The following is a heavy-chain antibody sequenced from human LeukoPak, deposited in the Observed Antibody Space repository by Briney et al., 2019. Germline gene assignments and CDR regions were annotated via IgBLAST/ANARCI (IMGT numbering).Heavy chain of an antibody. J-gene: IGHJ3*02. Sequence: SQTLSLTCTVSGGSISSGGYYWSWIGQPPGKGLEWIGYIYPSGSTYYNPSLKSRVTISVDRSKNQFSLKLSSVTAADTAVYYCARDRYDSSRTAAFDIWGQGTMVAVSS. CDR1: GGSISSGGYY. D-gene: IGHD3-22*01. V-gene: IGHV4-30-2*01. CDR3: ARDRYDSSRTAAFDI. CDR2: IYPSGST.